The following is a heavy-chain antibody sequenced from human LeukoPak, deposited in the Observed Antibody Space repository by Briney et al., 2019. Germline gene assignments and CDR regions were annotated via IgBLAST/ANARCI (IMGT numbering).Heavy chain of an antibody. V-gene: IGHV4-39*07. CDR1: GGSITSSHYY. CDR3: AILPASDTYYYDSIGYYRPGVH. CDR2: IYYSGST. J-gene: IGHJ4*02. Sequence: SETLSLTCTVSGGSITSSHYYWGFMRQAPGKGLEWIGSIYYSGSTYYDPSLKSRVTISVDTSKNQFSLKPTSVTAADTAVYYCAILPASDTYYYDSIGYYRPGVHWGQGTLVAVSS. D-gene: IGHD3-22*01.